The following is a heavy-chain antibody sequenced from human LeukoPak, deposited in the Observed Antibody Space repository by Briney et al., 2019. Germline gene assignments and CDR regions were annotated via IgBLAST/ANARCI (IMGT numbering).Heavy chain of an antibody. CDR2: ISPGAPDT. CDR3: ARVLAVAGTLFDS. Sequence: GAALEICWEGAGSFFTSYWNGGGRPLGGKGEGRRGIISPGAPDTTYSPSFQGQAPLSADTSISTAYLQWSSLPASATAMYYCARVLAVAGTLFDSWGQGTLVTVSS. J-gene: IGHJ4*02. D-gene: IGHD6-19*01. V-gene: IGHV5-51*03. CDR1: GSFFTSYW.